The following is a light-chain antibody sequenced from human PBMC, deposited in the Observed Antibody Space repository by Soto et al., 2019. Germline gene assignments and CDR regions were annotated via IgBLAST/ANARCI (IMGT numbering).Light chain of an antibody. J-gene: IGLJ3*02. CDR1: SSDVGGYNY. CDR2: DVS. V-gene: IGLV2-14*01. Sequence: QSVLTQPASVSGSPGQSITISCTGTSSDVGGYNYVSWYQQHPGKAPKLMIYDVSNLPSGVSNRFSGSKSGNTASLTISGLQAEDEAYYYCSSYTSSSTLDWVFGGGTQLTVL. CDR3: SSYTSSSTLDWV.